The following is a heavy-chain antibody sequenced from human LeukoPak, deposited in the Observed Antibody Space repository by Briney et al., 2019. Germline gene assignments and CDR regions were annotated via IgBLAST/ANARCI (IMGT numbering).Heavy chain of an antibody. J-gene: IGHJ4*02. D-gene: IGHD2-21*02. CDR3: ARDHYHKVHSVMVTAPDY. CDR2: IYHSGST. V-gene: IGHV4-38-2*02. CDR1: GFSISSGYY. Sequence: NPSETLSLTCTVSGFSISSGYYWGWIRPPPGKGLEWIGGIYHSGSTYYNPSLKSRVTISVDTSKNQFSLKLSSVTAADTAVYYCARDHYHKVHSVMVTAPDYWGQGTLVIVSS.